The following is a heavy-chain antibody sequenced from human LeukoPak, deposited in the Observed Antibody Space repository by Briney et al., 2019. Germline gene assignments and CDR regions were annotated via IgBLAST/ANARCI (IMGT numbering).Heavy chain of an antibody. CDR1: GGSISSYY. CDR3: ARGDSSGWYSLDY. Sequence: KPSETLSLTCAASGGSISSYYWNWIRQPPGKGLEWIGYIYNSGSTNHNPSLKSRVTISVDTSKNQLSLKLSSVTAADTAVYYCARGDSSGWYSLDYWGQGTLVTVSS. D-gene: IGHD6-19*01. J-gene: IGHJ4*02. CDR2: IYNSGST. V-gene: IGHV4-59*01.